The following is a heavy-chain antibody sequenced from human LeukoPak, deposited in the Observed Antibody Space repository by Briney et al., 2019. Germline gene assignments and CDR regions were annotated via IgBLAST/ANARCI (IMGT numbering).Heavy chain of an antibody. J-gene: IGHJ6*02. D-gene: IGHD6-13*01. Sequence: GASVKVSCKASGYTFTSYAMHWVRQAPGQRLEWMGWINAGNGNTKYSQKFQVRVTITRDTSASTAYMELSSLRSEDTAVYYCARVPLDYYYYGMDVWGQGTTVTVSS. CDR2: INAGNGNT. CDR3: ARVPLDYYYYGMDV. V-gene: IGHV1-3*01. CDR1: GYTFTSYA.